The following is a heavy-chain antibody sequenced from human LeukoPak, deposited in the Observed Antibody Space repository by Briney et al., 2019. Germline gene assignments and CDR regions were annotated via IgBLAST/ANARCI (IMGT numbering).Heavy chain of an antibody. CDR3: ARRGGYSGYEQV. CDR2: IYSSGNT. J-gene: IGHJ4*02. Sequence: SETLSLTCTVSGGSISSYYWSWIRQPPGKGLEWIGYIYSSGNTNYNPSLKSRVAISVDTSKNQFSLNLSSVTAADTAVYYCARRGGYSGYEQVWGQGTLVTVSS. CDR1: GGSISSYY. V-gene: IGHV4-59*08. D-gene: IGHD5-12*01.